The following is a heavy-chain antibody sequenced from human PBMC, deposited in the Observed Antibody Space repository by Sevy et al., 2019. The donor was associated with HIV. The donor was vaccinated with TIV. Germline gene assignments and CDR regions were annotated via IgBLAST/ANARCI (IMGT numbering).Heavy chain of an antibody. CDR2: MKEDGSEK. Sequence: GGSLRLSCAASGFSFSSYWMSWVRQAPGKGLEWVATMKEDGSEKYYVDSVEGRFTISRDNAKNSLYLQMNSMRAEDTAVYCCVREGLGGYSYSLDCWGQGALVTVSS. J-gene: IGHJ4*02. CDR1: GFSFSSYW. D-gene: IGHD5-18*01. V-gene: IGHV3-7*01. CDR3: VREGLGGYSYSLDC.